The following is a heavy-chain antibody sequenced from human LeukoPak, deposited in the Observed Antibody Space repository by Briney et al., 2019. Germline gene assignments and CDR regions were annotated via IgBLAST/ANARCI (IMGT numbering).Heavy chain of an antibody. V-gene: IGHV4-59*12. CDR3: ARFGGPENPYYYDSSGQHLGDAFDI. CDR2: IYHSGST. CDR1: GGSISSYY. D-gene: IGHD3-22*01. Sequence: PSETLSLTCTVSGGSISSYYWSWIRQPPGKGLEWIGSIYHSGSTNYNPSLKSRVTISVDTSKNQFSLKLSSVTAADTAVYYCARFGGPENPYYYDSSGQHLGDAFDIWGQGTMVTVSS. J-gene: IGHJ3*02.